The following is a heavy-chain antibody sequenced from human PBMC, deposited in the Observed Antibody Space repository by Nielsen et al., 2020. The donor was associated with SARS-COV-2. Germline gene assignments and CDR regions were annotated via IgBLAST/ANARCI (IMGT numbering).Heavy chain of an antibody. Sequence: SETLSLTCTVSGGSISSSSYYWGWIRQPPGKGLEWIGYIYYSGSTNYNPSLKSRVTISVDTSKNQFSLKLSSVTAADTAVYYCARHARSRIFGVVIISWFDPWGQGTLVTVSS. CDR2: IYYSGST. J-gene: IGHJ5*02. D-gene: IGHD3-3*01. CDR1: GGSISSSSYY. CDR3: ARHARSRIFGVVIISWFDP. V-gene: IGHV4-61*05.